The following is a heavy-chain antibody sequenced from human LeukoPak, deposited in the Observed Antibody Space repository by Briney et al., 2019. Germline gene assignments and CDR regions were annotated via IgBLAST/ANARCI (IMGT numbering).Heavy chain of an antibody. D-gene: IGHD6-13*01. CDR1: GYTFTDYY. J-gene: IGHJ4*02. Sequence: ASVKVSCKASGYTFTDYYIHWVRQGPGQGLEWMGRLNPKSGGTNYAQNFQGRVTMTRDTSISTAYMEVCRLTSDDTAVYHCAREGIAGSSIFWGQGTLVTVS. V-gene: IGHV1-2*06. CDR3: AREGIAGSSIF. CDR2: LNPKSGGT.